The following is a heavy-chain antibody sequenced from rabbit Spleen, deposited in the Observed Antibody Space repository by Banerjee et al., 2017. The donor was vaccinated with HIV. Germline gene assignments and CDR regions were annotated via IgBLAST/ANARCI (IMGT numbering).Heavy chain of an antibody. CDR1: GFTISSNY. D-gene: IGHD7-1*01. V-gene: IGHV1S7*01. Sequence: QLEESGGGLVQPGGSLTLTCKASGFTISSNYWMYWVRQAPGKGLEWIGYIDPVFGSTYYASWVNGRFTISSHNAQNTLYLQLNSLTAADTATYFCVRDQAGYAGYGPYYFNLWGQGTLVTVS. CDR3: VRDQAGYAGYGPYYFNL. J-gene: IGHJ4*01. CDR2: IDPVFGST.